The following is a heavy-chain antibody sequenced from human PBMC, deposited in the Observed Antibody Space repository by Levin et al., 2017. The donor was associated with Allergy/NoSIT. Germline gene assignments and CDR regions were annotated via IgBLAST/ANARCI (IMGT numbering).Heavy chain of an antibody. CDR2: IWYDGSNK. D-gene: IGHD6-13*01. V-gene: IGHV3-33*01. J-gene: IGHJ6*02. Sequence: GGSLRLSCAASGFTFSSYGMHWVRQAPGKGLEWVAVIWYDGSNKYYADSVKGRFTISRDNSKNTLYLQMNSLRAEDTAVYYCASQFSIAAAGTGHYYGMDVWGQGTTVTVSS. CDR1: GFTFSSYG. CDR3: ASQFSIAAAGTGHYYGMDV.